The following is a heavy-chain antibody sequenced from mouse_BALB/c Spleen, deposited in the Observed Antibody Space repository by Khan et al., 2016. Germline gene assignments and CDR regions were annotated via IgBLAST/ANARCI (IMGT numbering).Heavy chain of an antibody. CDR1: GFSLTSYG. CDR3: AGLGDN. Sequence: QVQLKQSGPGLVAPSQSLSITCTVSGFSLTSYGVHWVRQPPGQGLEWLGVIWAGGSTNYNSALMSRLSISNDNSKSHVFFKMNSLQTDDTAMYYCAGLGDNWGQGTTLTVSS. V-gene: IGHV2-9*02. CDR2: IWAGGST. D-gene: IGHD3-1*01. J-gene: IGHJ2*01.